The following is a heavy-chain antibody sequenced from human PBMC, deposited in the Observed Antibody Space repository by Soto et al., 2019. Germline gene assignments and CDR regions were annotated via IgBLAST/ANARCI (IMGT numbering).Heavy chain of an antibody. CDR3: ARGTWILDSLDC. V-gene: IGHV3-30-3*01. CDR2: ISYDGSNK. Sequence: QVQLVESGGGVVQPGRSLRLSCAASGFTFSSYAMHWVRQAPGKGLEWVAVISYDGSNKYYADSVKGRFTISRDNSKNTMYLQMNSLRAEDTAVYYCARGTWILDSLDCWGQGTLVTVSS. J-gene: IGHJ4*02. CDR1: GFTFSSYA. D-gene: IGHD5-12*01.